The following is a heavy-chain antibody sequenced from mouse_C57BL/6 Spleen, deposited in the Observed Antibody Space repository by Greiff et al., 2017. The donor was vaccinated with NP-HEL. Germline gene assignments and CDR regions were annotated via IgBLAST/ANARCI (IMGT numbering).Heavy chain of an antibody. CDR2: ISSGSSTI. CDR1: GFTFSDYG. J-gene: IGHJ4*01. Sequence: EVKLVESGGGLVKPGGSLKLSCAASGFTFSDYGMHWVRQAPEKGLEWVAYISSGSSTIYYADTVKGRFTISRDNAKNTLFLQMTSLRPEDTAMYYCASPGTTVVATDYAMDYWGQGTSVTVSS. CDR3: ASPGTTVVATDYAMDY. D-gene: IGHD1-1*01. V-gene: IGHV5-17*01.